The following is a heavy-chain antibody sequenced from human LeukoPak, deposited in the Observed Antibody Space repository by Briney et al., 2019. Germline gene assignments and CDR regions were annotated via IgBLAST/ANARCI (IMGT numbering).Heavy chain of an antibody. V-gene: IGHV4-30-2*01. D-gene: IGHD2-2*01. Sequence: SETLSLTCAVCGGSISSGGYSWIWIRQPPGKGLEWIGYIYHSGSTYYNPSLKSRVTISVDRSKNQFSLKLSSVTAADTAVYYCARVKWRSSSTSCPTFDYWGQGTLVTVSS. J-gene: IGHJ4*02. CDR3: ARVKWRSSSTSCPTFDY. CDR2: IYHSGST. CDR1: GGSISSGGYS.